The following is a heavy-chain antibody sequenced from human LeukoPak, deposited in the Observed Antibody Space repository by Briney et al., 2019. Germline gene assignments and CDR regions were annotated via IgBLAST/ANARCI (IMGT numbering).Heavy chain of an antibody. J-gene: IGHJ4*02. D-gene: IGHD3-22*01. CDR2: IYHSGST. CDR1: GGSISSSNW. Sequence: SGTLSLTCAVSGGSISSSNWWSWVRQPPGKGLEWIGEIYHSGSTNYNPSLKSRVTISVDKSKNQFSLKLSSVTAADTAVYYCAGRYYYDSSGYFNYWGQGTLVTVSS. V-gene: IGHV4-4*02. CDR3: AGRYYYDSSGYFNY.